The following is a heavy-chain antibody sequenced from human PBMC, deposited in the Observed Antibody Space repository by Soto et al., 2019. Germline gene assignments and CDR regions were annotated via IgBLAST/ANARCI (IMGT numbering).Heavy chain of an antibody. D-gene: IGHD5-12*01. CDR2: IFSSGST. J-gene: IGHJ4*02. CDR1: GGSINTFY. CDR3: AREGSYSAYNFAHGIQLWSFDF. V-gene: IGHV4-4*07. Sequence: LSLTCTVSGGSINTFYWSWVRQPAGKGLEWIGRIFSSGSTSFNPSLESRVAMSVDTSKNHFSLNLSSVTAADMAVYYCAREGSYSAYNFAHGIQLWSFDFWGLGALVTVSS.